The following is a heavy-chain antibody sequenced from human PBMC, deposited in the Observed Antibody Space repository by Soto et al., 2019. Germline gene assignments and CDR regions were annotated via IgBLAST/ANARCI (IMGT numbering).Heavy chain of an antibody. J-gene: IGHJ4*02. CDR3: AKGGDYSNYFDY. Sequence: GGSLRLSCAASGFTFSRYWMHWVRQVPGKGLVWVSRINADGSTTTYADSVKGRFTISRDNAKNTLYLQMNSLRVEDTAVYYCAKGGDYSNYFDYWGQGSLVTVSS. V-gene: IGHV3-74*01. CDR2: INADGSTT. D-gene: IGHD4-4*01. CDR1: GFTFSRYW.